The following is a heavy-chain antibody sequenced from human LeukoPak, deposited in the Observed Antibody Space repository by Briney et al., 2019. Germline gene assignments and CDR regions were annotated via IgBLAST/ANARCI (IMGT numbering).Heavy chain of an antibody. CDR1: GYTFTSYG. V-gene: IGHV1-18*01. CDR3: ATEKDRIAAAGTKSDAFDI. J-gene: IGHJ3*02. CDR2: ISAYNGNT. Sequence: ASVKVSCKASGYTFTSYGIGWVRQAPGQGLECMGWISAYNGNTNYAQTLQGRVTMTTDTSTSPAYMELRSLRSDDTAVYYCATEKDRIAAAGTKSDAFDIWGQGTMVTVSS. D-gene: IGHD6-13*01.